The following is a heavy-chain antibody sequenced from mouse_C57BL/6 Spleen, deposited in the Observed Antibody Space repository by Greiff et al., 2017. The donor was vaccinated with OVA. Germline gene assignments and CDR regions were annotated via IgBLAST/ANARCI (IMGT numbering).Heavy chain of an antibody. J-gene: IGHJ1*03. D-gene: IGHD2-5*01. V-gene: IGHV1-15*01. CDR3: TKTYSNYGYFDV. Sequence: VKLQQSGAELVRPGASVTLSCKASGYTFTDYEMHWVKQTPVHGLEWIGAIDPETGGTAYNQKFKGKAILTADKSSSTAYMELRSLTSEDSAVYYCTKTYSNYGYFDVWGTGTTVTVSS. CDR2: IDPETGGT. CDR1: GYTFTDYE.